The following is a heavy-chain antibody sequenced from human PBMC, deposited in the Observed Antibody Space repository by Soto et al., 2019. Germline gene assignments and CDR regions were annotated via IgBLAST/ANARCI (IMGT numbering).Heavy chain of an antibody. CDR2: ISGSGDTS. J-gene: IGHJ4*02. D-gene: IGHD6-19*01. CDR3: AKEATSGLFYFDS. V-gene: IGHV3-23*01. Sequence: SLRLSCAASGFTFSNYAITWVRQAPGKGLQWVSIISGSGDTSYYADSVKGRFTISRDNSRNTLYLQMNSLRAGDSAKYYCAKEATSGLFYFDSWGPGTLVTVS. CDR1: GFTFSNYA.